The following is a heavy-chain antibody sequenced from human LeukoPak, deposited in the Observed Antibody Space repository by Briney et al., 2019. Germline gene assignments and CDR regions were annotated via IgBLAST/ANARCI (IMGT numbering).Heavy chain of an antibody. CDR2: ISTSGTQ. V-gene: IGHV3-48*01. Sequence: GGSLRLSRAASGFSFSSFGMIWVRQAPGKGLEWLSYISTSGTQSYADSVKGRITVSRDNVKKSVSLQMNSLRVGDTAVYYCARRNTIFRRYFYIDVWGKGTTVTVAS. CDR3: ARRNTIFRRYFYIDV. J-gene: IGHJ6*03. D-gene: IGHD3-3*01. CDR1: GFSFSSFG.